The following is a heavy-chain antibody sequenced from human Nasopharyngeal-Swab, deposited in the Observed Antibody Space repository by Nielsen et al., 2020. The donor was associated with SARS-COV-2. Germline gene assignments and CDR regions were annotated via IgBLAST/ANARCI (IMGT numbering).Heavy chain of an antibody. CDR2: INHSGST. CDR3: ARGLSGIVPAPILGLGPYYSYYCMDV. J-gene: IGHJ6*03. V-gene: IGHV4-34*01. D-gene: IGHD2-2*01. Sequence: PGKGLEWIAEINHSGSTNYNPSLKSRVTLSVDTSMNQFSLELSSVTAADTAVYYCARGLSGIVPAPILGLGPYYSYYCMDVWGKGTTVTVSS.